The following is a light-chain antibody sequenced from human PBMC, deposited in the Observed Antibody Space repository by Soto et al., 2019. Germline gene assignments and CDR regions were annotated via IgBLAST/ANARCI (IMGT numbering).Light chain of an antibody. Sequence: EIVLTQSPATLSLSPGERATLSCRASRSVNNYLAWYQQKPGQAPRLLIYDASSRATDIPARFSGSGSGTDFTLTISSLEPEDFATYYCHQRSNWPLTFGGGTKVDIK. J-gene: IGKJ4*01. CDR2: DAS. CDR3: HQRSNWPLT. CDR1: RSVNNY. V-gene: IGKV3-11*01.